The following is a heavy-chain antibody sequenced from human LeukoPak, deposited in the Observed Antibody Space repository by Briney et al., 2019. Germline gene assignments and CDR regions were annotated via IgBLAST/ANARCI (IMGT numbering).Heavy chain of an antibody. V-gene: IGHV4-38-2*02. CDR1: GYSISRSYY. CDR2: IYHSGST. J-gene: IGHJ3*02. Sequence: SETLSLTCSVSGYSISRSYYWGWLRQPPGKGLEWIGGIYHSGSTYYNPSLKSRVTISVDTSKNQFSLNLSSVTAEDTAVYYCAKRGRMLAYAFEIWGQGTMVTVSS. CDR3: AKRGRMLAYAFEI. D-gene: IGHD2-8*01.